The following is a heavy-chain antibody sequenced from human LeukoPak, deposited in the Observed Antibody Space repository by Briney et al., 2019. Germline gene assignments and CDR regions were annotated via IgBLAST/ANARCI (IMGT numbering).Heavy chain of an antibody. J-gene: IGHJ4*02. CDR1: GYSISSGYY. D-gene: IGHD3-22*01. V-gene: IGHV4-38-2*02. CDR2: IYYSGST. CDR3: ARASLNYYDSSGYYLRTPFFFDY. Sequence: PSETLSLTCTVSGYSISSGYYWGWIRQPPGKGLEWIGSIYYSGSTYYNPSLKSRVTISVDTSKNQFSLKLSSVTAADTAVYYCARASLNYYDSSGYYLRTPFFFDYWGQGTLVTVSS.